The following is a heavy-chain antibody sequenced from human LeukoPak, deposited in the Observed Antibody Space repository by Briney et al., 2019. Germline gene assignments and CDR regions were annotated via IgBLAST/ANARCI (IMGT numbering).Heavy chain of an antibody. CDR1: GFTFSNYS. D-gene: IGHD4-23*01. CDR2: ISGRGTYI. V-gene: IGHV3-21*01. J-gene: IGHJ4*02. CDR3: AKDIYGGSWPNDY. Sequence: NPGGSLRLSCAASGFTFSNYSMNWVRQAPGKGLEWVSSISGRGTYIYYADSVKGRFTISRDNAKNSLYLQMNSLRADDTAMYYCAKDIYGGSWPNDYWGQGTLVTVSS.